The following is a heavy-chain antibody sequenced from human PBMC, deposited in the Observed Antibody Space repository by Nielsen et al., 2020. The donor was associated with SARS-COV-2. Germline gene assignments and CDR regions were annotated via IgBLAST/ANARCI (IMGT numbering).Heavy chain of an antibody. V-gene: IGHV4-4*02. CDR1: GDSVSSHDW. CDR3: ARAPDYDVLTGSYSDAFDS. CDR2: VSHSGST. Sequence: SETLSLTCAVSGDSVSSHDWWTWVRQSPGQGLEWIGEVSHSGSTNYNPSLKSRVTLSMDKSKNQFSLRLTSVSAADTAVYYCARAPDYDVLTGSYSDAFDSWGQGTMVTVSS. D-gene: IGHD3-9*01. J-gene: IGHJ3*01.